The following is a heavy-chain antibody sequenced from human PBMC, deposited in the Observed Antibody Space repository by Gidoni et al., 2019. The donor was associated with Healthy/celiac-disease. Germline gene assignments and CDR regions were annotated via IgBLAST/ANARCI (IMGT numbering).Heavy chain of an antibody. CDR2: IRSSSSTI. CDR3: ARDTGTTVYGMDV. V-gene: IGHV3-48*02. D-gene: IGHD4-4*01. Sequence: VQLVESGGGLVQPGGSLILSCAASGFTFSTYSMNWVRQAPGKGLEWVSYIRSSSSTIYYEDSVKGRFTITRDNAKNSLYLQMNSLRDEDTAVYYCARDTGTTVYGMDVWGQGTTVTVSS. J-gene: IGHJ6*02. CDR1: GFTFSTYS.